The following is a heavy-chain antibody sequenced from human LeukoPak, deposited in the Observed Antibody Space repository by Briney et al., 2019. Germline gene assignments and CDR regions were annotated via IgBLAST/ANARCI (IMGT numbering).Heavy chain of an antibody. D-gene: IGHD6-19*01. CDR2: ISYDGSNK. V-gene: IGHV3-30*18. CDR1: GFTFSSYG. Sequence: GGSLRLSCAASGFTFSSYGMHWVRQAPGKGLEWVAVISYDGSNKYYADSVKGRFTISRDNSKNTLYLQMNSLRAEDTAVYYCANTRIAVAGGNWFDPWGQGTLVTVSS. CDR3: ANTRIAVAGGNWFDP. J-gene: IGHJ5*02.